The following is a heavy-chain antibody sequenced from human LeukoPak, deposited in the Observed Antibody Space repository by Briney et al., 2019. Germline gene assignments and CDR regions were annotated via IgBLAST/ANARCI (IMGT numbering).Heavy chain of an antibody. Sequence: PSETLSLTCTVSGYSISSGYYWGWLRQSPGKGLEWIGSLYHSGSTHYNPSLKSRVTISVDTSKNQFSLKLGSVTAADTAVYYCAREGATLIDYWGQGTLVTVSS. CDR1: GYSISSGYY. D-gene: IGHD3-16*01. V-gene: IGHV4-38-2*02. J-gene: IGHJ4*02. CDR2: LYHSGST. CDR3: AREGATLIDY.